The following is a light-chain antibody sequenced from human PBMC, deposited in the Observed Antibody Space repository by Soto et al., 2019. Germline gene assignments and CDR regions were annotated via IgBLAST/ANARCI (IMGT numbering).Light chain of an antibody. CDR2: KAS. Sequence: IQMTQSPSTLSASVGDRVNITCRASQSLTKWLAWYQQVPGNVPKLLIYKASTLETGVPSTFSGSGSGTELTLTITSLQSDNFATYLCQKYTSYPVSIGQGTLLDIK. J-gene: IGKJ5*01. CDR3: QKYTSYPVS. CDR1: QSLTKW. V-gene: IGKV1-5*01.